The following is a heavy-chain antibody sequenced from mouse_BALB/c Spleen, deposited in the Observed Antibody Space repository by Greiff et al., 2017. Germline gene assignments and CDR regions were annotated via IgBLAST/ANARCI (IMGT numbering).Heavy chain of an antibody. Sequence: EVKLVESGGGLVQPGGSLRLSCATSGFTFTDYYMSWVRQPPGKALEWLGFIRNKANGYTTEYSASVKGRFTISRDNSQSILYLQMNTLRAEDSATYYCARDRAVAYWGQGTLVTVSA. CDR1: GFTFTDYY. CDR3: ARDRAVAY. J-gene: IGHJ3*01. V-gene: IGHV7-3*02. CDR2: IRNKANGYTT.